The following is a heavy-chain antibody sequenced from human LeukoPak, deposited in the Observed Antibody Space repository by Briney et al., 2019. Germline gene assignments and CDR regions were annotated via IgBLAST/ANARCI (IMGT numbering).Heavy chain of an antibody. Sequence: ASVKVSCKASGYTFTSYDINWVRQATGQGLEWMGWMNPNSGNTGYAQKFQGRVTMTRNTSISTAYVELSSLRSEDTAVYYCARVLTGTPAGGYWGQGTLVTVSS. D-gene: IGHD1-20*01. CDR2: MNPNSGNT. CDR3: ARVLTGTPAGGY. CDR1: GYTFTSYD. J-gene: IGHJ4*02. V-gene: IGHV1-8*01.